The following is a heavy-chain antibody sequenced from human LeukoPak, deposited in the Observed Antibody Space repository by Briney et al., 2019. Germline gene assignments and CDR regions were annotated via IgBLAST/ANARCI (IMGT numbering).Heavy chain of an antibody. Sequence: GASVKVSCKASGGTFISYAISWVRQAPGQGLEWMGGIIPIFGTANYAQKFQGRVTITTDESTSTAYMELSSLRSEDTAVYYCARLYDFWSGPSDYYYMDVWGKGTTVTVSS. J-gene: IGHJ6*03. CDR2: IIPIFGTA. CDR3: ARLYDFWSGPSDYYYMDV. D-gene: IGHD3-3*01. CDR1: GGTFISYA. V-gene: IGHV1-69*05.